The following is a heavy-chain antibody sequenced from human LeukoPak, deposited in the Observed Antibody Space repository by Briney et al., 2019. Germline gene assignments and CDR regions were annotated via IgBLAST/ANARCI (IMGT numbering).Heavy chain of an antibody. Sequence: PGGSLRLSCAASGFTFTNYAMSWVRQAPGKGLEWVSGISGSGGSTYYADSVKGRFTISRDNSRNTLYLQMNSLRAEDTAVYYCAKDQDYYDSVGIDYWGQGTLVTVSS. D-gene: IGHD3-10*01. CDR2: ISGSGGST. CDR3: AKDQDYYDSVGIDY. J-gene: IGHJ4*02. CDR1: GFTFTNYA. V-gene: IGHV3-23*01.